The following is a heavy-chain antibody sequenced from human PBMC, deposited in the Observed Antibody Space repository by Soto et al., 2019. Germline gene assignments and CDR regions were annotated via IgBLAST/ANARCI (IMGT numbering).Heavy chain of an antibody. Sequence: ASVKVSCKASGYTFTSYYMHWVRQAPGQGLEWMGIINPSGGSTSYAQKFQGRVTMTRDTSTSTVYMELSSLRSEDTAVYYCARDRRDVLWFGELLPVYGMDVWGQGTTVTVSS. V-gene: IGHV1-46*01. D-gene: IGHD3-10*01. CDR3: ARDRRDVLWFGELLPVYGMDV. CDR1: GYTFTSYY. CDR2: INPSGGST. J-gene: IGHJ6*02.